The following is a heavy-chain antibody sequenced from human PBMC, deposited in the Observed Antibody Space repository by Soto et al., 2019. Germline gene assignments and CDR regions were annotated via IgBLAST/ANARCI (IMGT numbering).Heavy chain of an antibody. CDR2: INAGNGNT. D-gene: IGHD5-12*01. V-gene: IGHV1-3*01. CDR3: ARVSRYYSGYEAFDY. Sequence: ASVKVSCTASGYTFTSYAMHWVRQAPGQRLEWMGWINAGNGNTKYSQKFQGRVTITRDTSASTAYMELSSLRSEDTAVYYCARVSRYYSGYEAFDYWGQGTLVTVSS. J-gene: IGHJ4*02. CDR1: GYTFTSYA.